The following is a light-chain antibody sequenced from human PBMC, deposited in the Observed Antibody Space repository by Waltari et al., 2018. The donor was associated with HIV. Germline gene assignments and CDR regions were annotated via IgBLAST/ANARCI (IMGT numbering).Light chain of an antibody. V-gene: IGKV4-1*01. J-gene: IGKJ1*01. CDR2: WAS. CDR1: QSVLYNSNSRNY. CDR3: QQYLWIPPT. Sequence: DTVMTQSPESLAVSLGERATSNCKSSQSVLYNSNSRNYLAWYQQIPGQPPKLLIYWASTRESGVPDRFSGSGSGTDFTLTISSLQAEDVGVYYCQQYLWIPPTFGPGTKVEIK.